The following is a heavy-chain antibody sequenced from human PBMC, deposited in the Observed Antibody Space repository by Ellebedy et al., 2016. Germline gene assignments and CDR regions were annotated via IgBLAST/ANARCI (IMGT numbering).Heavy chain of an antibody. Sequence: GGSLRLSCAASGFTFSSYSMNWVRQAPGKGLEWVSSISSSSSYIYYADSVKGRFTISRDNAKNSLYLQMNSLRAEDTAVYYCAREAGGGSSSLDWFDPWGQGALVTVSS. J-gene: IGHJ5*02. V-gene: IGHV3-21*01. CDR1: GFTFSSYS. CDR2: ISSSSSYI. CDR3: AREAGGGSSSLDWFDP. D-gene: IGHD1-26*01.